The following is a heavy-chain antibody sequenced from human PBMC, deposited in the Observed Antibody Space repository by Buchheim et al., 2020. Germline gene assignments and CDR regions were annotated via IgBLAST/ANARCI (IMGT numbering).Heavy chain of an antibody. D-gene: IGHD3-16*01. J-gene: IGHJ4*02. CDR2: IKTDGTTT. CDR3: ARASLGDVSWYYFDY. CDR1: GFTFSGYW. Sequence: EVQLVESGGGLVQPGGSLRLSCAASGFTFSGYWMLWVRQAPGKGLVWVSHIKTDGTTTTYADSVKGRFTVSRDNARNTLYLQMNSLRAEDTAVYYCARASLGDVSWYYFDYWGQGTL. V-gene: IGHV3-74*01.